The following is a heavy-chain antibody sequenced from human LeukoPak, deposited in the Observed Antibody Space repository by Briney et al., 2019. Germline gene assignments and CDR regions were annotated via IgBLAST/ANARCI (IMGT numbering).Heavy chain of an antibody. Sequence: GASVKVSCKASGYTFTGYYMHWVRQAPGQGLEWMGRIIPIFGTANYAQKFQGRVTITTDESTSTAYMELSSLRSEDTAVYYCARGDDYGDYGTDSWGQGTLVTVSS. CDR2: IIPIFGTA. CDR3: ARGDDYGDYGTDS. V-gene: IGHV1-69*05. J-gene: IGHJ4*02. D-gene: IGHD4-17*01. CDR1: GYTFTGYY.